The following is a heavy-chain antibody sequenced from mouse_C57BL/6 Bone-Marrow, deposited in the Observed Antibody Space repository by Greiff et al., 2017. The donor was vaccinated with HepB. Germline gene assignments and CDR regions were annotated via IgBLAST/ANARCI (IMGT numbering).Heavy chain of an antibody. J-gene: IGHJ3*01. D-gene: IGHD1-1*01. Sequence: EVQRVESGAELVRPGASVKLSCTASGFNIKDDYMHWVKQRPEQGLEWIGWIDPENGDTEYASKFQGKATITADTSSNTAYLQLSSLTSEDTAVYYCTKSTVPFAYWGQGTLVTVSA. CDR2: IDPENGDT. CDR3: TKSTVPFAY. V-gene: IGHV14-4*01. CDR1: GFNIKDDY.